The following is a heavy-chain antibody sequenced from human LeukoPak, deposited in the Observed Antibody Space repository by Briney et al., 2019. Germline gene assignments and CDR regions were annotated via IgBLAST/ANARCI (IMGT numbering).Heavy chain of an antibody. J-gene: IGHJ5*02. CDR1: GGSIRSGAYY. CDR3: ARPPRPASVAAGNNWFDP. D-gene: IGHD2-15*01. CDR2: VYYSGST. V-gene: IGHV4-31*03. Sequence: PSQTLSLTCTVSGGSIRSGAYYWSWVRQHPGKGLEWIGYVYYSGSTHYNPSLTSRVTISVDTSENQFSLKLSSVTVADTAVYFCARPPRPASVAAGNNWFDPWGQGTLVTVSS.